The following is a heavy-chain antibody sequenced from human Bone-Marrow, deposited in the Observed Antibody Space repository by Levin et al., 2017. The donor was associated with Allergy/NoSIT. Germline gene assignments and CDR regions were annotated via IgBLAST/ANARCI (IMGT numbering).Heavy chain of an antibody. CDR3: ARSSRADFDY. J-gene: IGHJ4*02. Sequence: GGSLRLSCAASGFTFYNYWMHWVRQAPGKGLVWVSRISNDGTSTTYADSVKGRFTISRDNAKNTLYLQMNSLSAEDTAIYYCARSSRADFDYWGQGTLVTVSS. V-gene: IGHV3-74*01. CDR1: GFTFYNYW. CDR2: ISNDGTST.